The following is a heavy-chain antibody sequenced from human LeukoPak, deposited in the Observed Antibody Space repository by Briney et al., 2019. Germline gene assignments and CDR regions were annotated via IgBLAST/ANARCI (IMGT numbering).Heavy chain of an antibody. V-gene: IGHV1-69*13. CDR3: ARDRIAAAGTDYYYYMDV. J-gene: IGHJ6*03. CDR2: IIPIFGTA. D-gene: IGHD6-13*01. CDR1: GGTFSSYA. Sequence: SVKVSCKASGGTFSSYAISWVRQAPGQGLEWMGGIIPIFGTANYAQKFQGRVTITADESTSTAYMELSSLRSEDTAVYYCARDRIAAAGTDYYYYMDVWGKGTTVTVSS.